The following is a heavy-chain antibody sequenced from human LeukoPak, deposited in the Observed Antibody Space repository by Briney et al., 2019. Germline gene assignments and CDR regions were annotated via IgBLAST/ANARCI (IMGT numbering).Heavy chain of an antibody. CDR1: GYTFSSYG. Sequence: ASVKVSCKASGYTFSSYGINWVRQAPGQGLEWMGWISTDNGHTSYAQKLQGRVTMTTDTSTSTAYMELRSLRSDDTALYYCARDRELVSVAGSGDLDYWGKGTLVTVSS. D-gene: IGHD6-19*01. J-gene: IGHJ4*02. CDR3: ARDRELVSVAGSGDLDY. V-gene: IGHV1-18*01. CDR2: ISTDNGHT.